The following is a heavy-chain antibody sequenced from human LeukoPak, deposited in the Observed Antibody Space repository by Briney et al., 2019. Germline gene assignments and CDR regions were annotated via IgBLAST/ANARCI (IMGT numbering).Heavy chain of an antibody. V-gene: IGHV3-30-3*01. D-gene: IGHD2-8*02. Sequence: GGPLRLSCAASGFTFSSYAMHWVRQAPGKGLEWVAVISYDGSNKYYADSVKGQFTISRDNAKNSLYLQMNSLRAEDTAVYYCARGGPLLALDYWGQGTLVTVSS. CDR3: ARGGPLLALDY. CDR2: ISYDGSNK. CDR1: GFTFSSYA. J-gene: IGHJ4*02.